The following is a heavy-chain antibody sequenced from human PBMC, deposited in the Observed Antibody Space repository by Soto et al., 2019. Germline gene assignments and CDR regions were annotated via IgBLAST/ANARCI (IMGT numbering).Heavy chain of an antibody. Sequence: QVQLQESGPGLVKPSETLSLTCTVSGGSISSYYWSWIRQPAGKGLEWIGRIYTSGSTNYNPSLKSRVTMSVDTSKNQFSLKLSSVTAADTAVYYCASTPLRHRGHNWFDPWGQGTLVTVSS. V-gene: IGHV4-4*07. CDR1: GGSISSYY. CDR3: ASTPLRHRGHNWFDP. J-gene: IGHJ5*02. D-gene: IGHD4-17*01. CDR2: IYTSGST.